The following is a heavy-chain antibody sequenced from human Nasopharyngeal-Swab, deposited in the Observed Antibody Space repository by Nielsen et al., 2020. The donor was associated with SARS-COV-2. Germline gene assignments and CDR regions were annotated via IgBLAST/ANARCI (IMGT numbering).Heavy chain of an antibody. V-gene: IGHV1-69*06. Sequence: RKAPGQGCEWMGGIIPMFGTANFAQKFQGRFTITADKSTSTAYMELTSLRSEDTAVYYCARGGGQYFDWSHGDFDYWGQGTLVTVSS. J-gene: IGHJ4*02. CDR3: ARGGGQYFDWSHGDFDY. D-gene: IGHD3-9*01. CDR2: IIPMFGTA.